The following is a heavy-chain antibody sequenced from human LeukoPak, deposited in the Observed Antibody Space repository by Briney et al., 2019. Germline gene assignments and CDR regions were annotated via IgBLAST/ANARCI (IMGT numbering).Heavy chain of an antibody. CDR3: AKDIRSSGLFGY. D-gene: IGHD6-19*01. Sequence: SGRSLRLSCAASGFTFDDYAMHWVRQAPGKGLEWVSGISWNSGSIGYADSVKGRFTISRDNAKNSLYLQMNSLRAEDTALYYCAKDIRSSGLFGYWGQGTLVTVSS. V-gene: IGHV3-9*01. CDR2: ISWNSGSI. J-gene: IGHJ4*02. CDR1: GFTFDDYA.